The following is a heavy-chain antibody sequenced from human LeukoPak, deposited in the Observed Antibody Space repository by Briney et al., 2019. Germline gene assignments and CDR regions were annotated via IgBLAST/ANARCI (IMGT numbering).Heavy chain of an antibody. CDR3: ARDLLVPTEFDP. CDR1: GGTFTSYA. J-gene: IGHJ5*02. Sequence: EASVKVSCKASGGTFTSYAISWVRQAPGQGLEWMGRIIPILGIANYAQKFQGRVTITADKSTSTAYMELSSLRSEDTAVYYCARDLLVPTEFDPWGQGTLVTVSS. CDR2: IIPILGIA. D-gene: IGHD3-3*01. V-gene: IGHV1-69*04.